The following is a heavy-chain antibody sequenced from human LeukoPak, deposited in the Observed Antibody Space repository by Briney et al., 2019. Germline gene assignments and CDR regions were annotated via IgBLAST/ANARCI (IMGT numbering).Heavy chain of an antibody. CDR2: IKQDGSEK. J-gene: IGHJ4*02. CDR3: ARGRYCSGGGCHYFDY. CDR1: GLTFNSYW. V-gene: IGHV3-7*01. D-gene: IGHD2-15*01. Sequence: GGSLRLSCAVSGLTFNSYWMSWVRPAPGGGLEWVANIKQDGSEKFYVDSVKGRFTISRDNAKNSLYLQMNSLRAEDTAVFYCARGRYCSGGGCHYFDYWGQGTLVTVSS.